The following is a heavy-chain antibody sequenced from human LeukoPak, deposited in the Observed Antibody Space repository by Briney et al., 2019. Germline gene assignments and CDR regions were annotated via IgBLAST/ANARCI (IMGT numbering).Heavy chain of an antibody. CDR3: AKGRVTTSSYYYYYMDV. CDR1: GFTFSSYA. Sequence: GGSLRLSCAASGFTFSSYAMSWVRQAPGKGLEWVSAISGSGGSTYYADSVKGRFTISRDNSKNTLYLQMNSLRAEDTAVYYCAKGRVTTSSYYYYYMDVWGKGTTVTVSS. J-gene: IGHJ6*03. CDR2: ISGSGGST. V-gene: IGHV3-23*01. D-gene: IGHD4-17*01.